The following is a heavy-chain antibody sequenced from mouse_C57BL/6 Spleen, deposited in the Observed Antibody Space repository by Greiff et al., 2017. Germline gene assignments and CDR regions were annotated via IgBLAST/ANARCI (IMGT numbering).Heavy chain of an antibody. V-gene: IGHV1-85*01. J-gene: IGHJ2*01. CDR1: GYTFTSYD. CDR3: AVITTVVACDY. Sequence: VQLQQSGPELVKPGASVKLSCKASGYTFTSYDINWVKQRPGQGLEWIGWIYPRDGSTKYNETFKGQDTLTVGTSSSTASLELHSLTSEDSAVYFCAVITTVVACDYWGQGTTLTVSS. D-gene: IGHD1-1*01. CDR2: IYPRDGST.